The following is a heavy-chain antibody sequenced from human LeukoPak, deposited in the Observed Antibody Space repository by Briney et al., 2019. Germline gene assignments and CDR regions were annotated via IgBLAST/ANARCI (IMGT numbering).Heavy chain of an antibody. CDR3: ARGYPLSTTAAGTYFQH. J-gene: IGHJ1*01. D-gene: IGHD6-13*01. CDR1: SYTLTNYG. CDR2: INPNSGGT. Sequence: ASVKVSCKASSYTLTNYGISWVRQAPGQGLEWMGWINPNSGGTNYAQKFQGRVTMTRDTSISTAYMELSRLRSDDTAVYYCARGYPLSTTAAGTYFQHWGQGTLVTVSS. V-gene: IGHV1-2*02.